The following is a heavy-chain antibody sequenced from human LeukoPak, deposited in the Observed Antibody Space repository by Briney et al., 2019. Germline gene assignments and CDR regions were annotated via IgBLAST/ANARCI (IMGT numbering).Heavy chain of an antibody. CDR3: ARERRRSGYKYYFDY. V-gene: IGHV3-7*01. CDR2: IKQDGSEK. D-gene: IGHD3-22*01. Sequence: GGPLRLSCAASGFTFSSYWMSWVRQAPGKGLEWVANIKQDGSEKYYVDSVKGRFTISRDNAKNSLYLQMNSLRAEDTAVYYCARERRRSGYKYYFDYWGQGTLVTVSS. CDR1: GFTFSSYW. J-gene: IGHJ4*02.